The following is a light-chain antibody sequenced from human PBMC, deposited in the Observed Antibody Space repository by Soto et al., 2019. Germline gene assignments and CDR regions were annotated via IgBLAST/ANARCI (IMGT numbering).Light chain of an antibody. Sequence: SVLTQPPSVPGSPGQSSTISCTGTSSDVGSYNLVSWYQQHPGKAPKLMIYEGSKRPSGVSNRFSGSKSGNTASLTISGLQAEDEADYHCSSYASSTTPYVFGTGTKVTVL. CDR3: SSYASSTTPYV. J-gene: IGLJ1*01. V-gene: IGLV2-14*02. CDR1: SSDVGSYNL. CDR2: EGS.